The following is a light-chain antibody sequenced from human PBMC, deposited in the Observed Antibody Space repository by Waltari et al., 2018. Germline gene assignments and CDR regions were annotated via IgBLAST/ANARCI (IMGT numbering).Light chain of an antibody. CDR1: QSINSW. J-gene: IGKJ2*01. V-gene: IGKV1-5*01. CDR3: QQYNSYSPYT. Sequence: DIQMTQSPSTLSASVGDRVTITCRASQSINSWLAWYQQKPGKAPKLLIYDASSLESGVPSRFSGSGSGTEFTLTISRLQPDDFATYYCQQYNSYSPYTFGQGTKLEIK. CDR2: DAS.